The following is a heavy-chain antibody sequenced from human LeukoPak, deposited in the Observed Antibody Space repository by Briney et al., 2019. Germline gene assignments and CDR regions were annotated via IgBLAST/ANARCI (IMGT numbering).Heavy chain of an antibody. Sequence: SETLSLTRTVSGGSVSGYYWNWIRQPPGKGLEWIGYIYYSGDSDYNPSLKSRVSISLDTSKNQLSLKLISVTAADTAVYYCARAHSNNWHVDYWGQGTLVTVSS. J-gene: IGHJ4*02. CDR3: ARAHSNNWHVDY. D-gene: IGHD1-1*01. CDR2: IYYSGDS. CDR1: GGSVSGYY. V-gene: IGHV4-59*02.